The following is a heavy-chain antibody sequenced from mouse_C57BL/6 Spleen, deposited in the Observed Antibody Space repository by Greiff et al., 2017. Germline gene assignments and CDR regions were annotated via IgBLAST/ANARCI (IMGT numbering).Heavy chain of an antibody. CDR3: ARPDDYYAMDY. Sequence: EVQLVESGGGLVKPGGSLKLSCAASGFTFSDYGMHWVRQAPEKGLEWVAYVSSGSSTIYYADTVKGRFTISRDNAKNTLFLQMTGLRSEDTAMFYCARPDDYYAMDYWGQGTSVTVSS. CDR1: GFTFSDYG. V-gene: IGHV5-17*01. J-gene: IGHJ4*01. CDR2: VSSGSSTI.